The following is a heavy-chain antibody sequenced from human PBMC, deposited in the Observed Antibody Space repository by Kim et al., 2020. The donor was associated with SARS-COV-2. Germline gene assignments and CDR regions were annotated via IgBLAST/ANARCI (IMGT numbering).Heavy chain of an antibody. V-gene: IGHV4-59*01. J-gene: IGHJ6*02. CDR2: IYYSGST. Sequence: SETLSLTCTVSGGPISSYYWSWIRQPPGKGLEWIGYIYYSGSTNYNPSLKSRVTISVDTSKNQFSLKLSSVTAADTAVYYCARDRNTSGGYYYYGMDVWGQGTTVTVSS. CDR1: GGPISSYY. D-gene: IGHD3-10*01. CDR3: ARDRNTSGGYYYYGMDV.